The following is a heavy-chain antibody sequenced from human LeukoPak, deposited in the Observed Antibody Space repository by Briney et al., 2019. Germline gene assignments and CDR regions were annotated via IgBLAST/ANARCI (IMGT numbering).Heavy chain of an antibody. V-gene: IGHV3-21*01. J-gene: IGHJ4*02. CDR3: ARDTTYDF. CDR2: ISSSGSYI. Sequence: GRSLRLSCAASGFTFISYSINCVRQAPGKGREWGSSISSSGSYIYYADSVKGRFTISRENATNSLYLEMNSLRAEETAVYYCARDTTYDFWGQGTLVSVSS. D-gene: IGHD3-3*01. CDR1: GFTFISYS.